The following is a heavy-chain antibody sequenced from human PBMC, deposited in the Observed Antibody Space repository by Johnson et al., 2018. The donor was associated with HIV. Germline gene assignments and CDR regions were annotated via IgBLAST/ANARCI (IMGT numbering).Heavy chain of an antibody. Sequence: QEQLVESGGGVVQPGRSLRLSCAASGFTFRDYAMHWVRQAPGKGLEWVTVISYDGSNEYYADSVKGRFTISIDNSKNTLYLQMNSLRAEDTAVYYCASDLSVESYQLLSVFSYAFDIWGQGTMVTVS. CDR3: ASDLSVESYQLLSVFSYAFDI. CDR2: ISYDGSNE. CDR1: GFTFRDYA. V-gene: IGHV3-30-3*01. J-gene: IGHJ3*02. D-gene: IGHD2-2*01.